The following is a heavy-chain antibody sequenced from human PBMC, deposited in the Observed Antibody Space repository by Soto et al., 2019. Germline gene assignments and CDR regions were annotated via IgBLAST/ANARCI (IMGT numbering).Heavy chain of an antibody. D-gene: IGHD1-26*01. CDR1: GFTFSSYG. CDR3: ARGQSGSYYVSYYYGMDV. CDR2: IWYDGSNK. J-gene: IGHJ6*02. V-gene: IGHV3-33*01. Sequence: PGGSLRLSCAASGFTFSSYGMHWVRQAPGKGLEWVAVIWYDGSNKYYADSVKGRFTISRDNSKNTLYLQMNSLRAEDTAVYYCARGQSGSYYVSYYYGMDVWGQGTTVTVSS.